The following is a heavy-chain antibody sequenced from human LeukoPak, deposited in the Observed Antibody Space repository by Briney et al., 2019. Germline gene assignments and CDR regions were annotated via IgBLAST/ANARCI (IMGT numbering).Heavy chain of an antibody. Sequence: GGSLRLSCAASGFTFSSYAMSWVRQAPGKGLEWVSAISGGGGSTYYADSVKGRFTISRDNSNNTLYLQMNSLRAEDTAVYYCAKYCSGGSCYIMDYWGQGTLVTVSS. CDR2: ISGGGGST. V-gene: IGHV3-23*01. CDR3: AKYCSGGSCYIMDY. D-gene: IGHD2-15*01. J-gene: IGHJ4*02. CDR1: GFTFSSYA.